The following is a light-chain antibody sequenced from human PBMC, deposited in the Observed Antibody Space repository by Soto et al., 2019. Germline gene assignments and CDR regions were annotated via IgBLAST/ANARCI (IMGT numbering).Light chain of an antibody. CDR2: AAS. CDR1: QSISTNY. V-gene: IGKV3-20*01. CDR3: QQYGRT. J-gene: IGKJ5*01. Sequence: EIVLKRSPGTLSLSPGESATLSCRVSQSISTNYLAWHQQKPGQAPRLLIYAASSRLTGIPDRFSGSGSGTDFTLTISRLEPEDCAVYYCQQYGRTFGQGTRLAIK.